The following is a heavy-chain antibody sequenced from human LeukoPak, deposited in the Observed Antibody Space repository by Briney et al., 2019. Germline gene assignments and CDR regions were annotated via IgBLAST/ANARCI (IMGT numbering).Heavy chain of an antibody. CDR1: GFTFSTYA. D-gene: IGHD3-9*01. CDR3: AKGSLTAHYTFEY. Sequence: GGSLRLSCATSGFTFSTYAMSWVRQAPGKGLEWGSSISDSGANTYYADSVKGRITISRDKSKNTLNLQVNSLRAEDTAIYYCAKGSLTAHYTFEYWGQGTLVTVSS. CDR2: ISDSGANT. V-gene: IGHV3-23*01. J-gene: IGHJ4*02.